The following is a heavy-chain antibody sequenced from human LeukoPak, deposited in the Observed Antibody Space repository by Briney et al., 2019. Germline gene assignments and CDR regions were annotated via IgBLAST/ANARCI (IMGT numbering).Heavy chain of an antibody. Sequence: SETLSLTCTVSGGSISSSSYYWGWIRQPPGKGLEWIGSIYHSGSTYYNPSLKSRVTISVDTSKNQFSLKLSSVTAADTAVYYCARYDSSGYYWIVDYWGQGTLVTVSS. CDR1: GGSISSSSYY. CDR3: ARYDSSGYYWIVDY. V-gene: IGHV4-39*07. CDR2: IYHSGST. J-gene: IGHJ4*02. D-gene: IGHD3-22*01.